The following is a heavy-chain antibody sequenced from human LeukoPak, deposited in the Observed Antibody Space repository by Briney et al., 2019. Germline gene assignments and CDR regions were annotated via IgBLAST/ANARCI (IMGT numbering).Heavy chain of an antibody. CDR1: GYTFTSYG. J-gene: IGHJ4*02. CDR3: ARGVRSSSSWTSYYFDY. CDR2: ISAYNGNT. V-gene: IGHV1-18*01. Sequence: ASVKVSCKASGYTFTSYGISWVRQAPGQGLEWMGWISAYNGNTNYAQKLQGRVTMTTDTSMSTAYMELRSLRSDDTAVYYCARGVRSSSSWTSYYFDYWGQGTLVTVSS. D-gene: IGHD6-13*01.